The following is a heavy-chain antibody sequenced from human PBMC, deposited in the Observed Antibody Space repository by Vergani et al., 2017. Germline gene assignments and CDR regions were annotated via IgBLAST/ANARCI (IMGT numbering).Heavy chain of an antibody. CDR2: ISYDGSNK. Sequence: QVQLVESGGGLVQPGGSLRLSCAASGFTFSSYGMHWVRQAPGKGLEWVAVISYDGSNKYYADSVKGRFTISRDNSKNTLYLQMNSLRAEDTAVYYCAKDSNGGSDYWGQGTLVTVSS. V-gene: IGHV3-30*18. J-gene: IGHJ4*02. CDR1: GFTFSSYG. D-gene: IGHD1-1*01. CDR3: AKDSNGGSDY.